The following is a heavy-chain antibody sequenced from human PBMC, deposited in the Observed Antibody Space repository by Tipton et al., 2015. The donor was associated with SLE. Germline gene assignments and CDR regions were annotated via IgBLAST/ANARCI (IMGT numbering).Heavy chain of an antibody. V-gene: IGHV1-69*01. D-gene: IGHD1-7*01. CDR1: GGTFSSYG. CDR2: IIPIFATT. Sequence: QLVQSGPEVKKPGSSVKVSCKASGGTFSSYGISWVRQAPGQGLEWMGGIIPIFATTNHAQKFQGRVTITADDSTNTAYMELSSLRSEENAVYYYAGNPNWNYGLFDYWGDGALVGVSS. J-gene: IGHJ4*01. CDR3: AGNPNWNYGLFDY.